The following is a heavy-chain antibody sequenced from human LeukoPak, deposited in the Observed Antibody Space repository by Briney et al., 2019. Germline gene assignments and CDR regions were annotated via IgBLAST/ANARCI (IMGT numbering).Heavy chain of an antibody. V-gene: IGHV4-38-2*02. D-gene: IGHD4-23*01. CDR2: IYSGST. J-gene: IGHJ3*02. CDR3: AKAPNAGGNGAFDI. Sequence: PSETLSLTCIVSGYSISSGYYWGWIRQPPGKGLEWIGSIYSGSTYFNPSLKSRLTTSVDTSKNQFSLKLSSVTAADTAVYYCAKAPNAGGNGAFDIWGQGTMVTVSS. CDR1: GYSISSGYY.